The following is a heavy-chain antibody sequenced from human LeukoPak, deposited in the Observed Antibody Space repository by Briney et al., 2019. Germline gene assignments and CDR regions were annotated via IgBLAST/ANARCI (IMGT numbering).Heavy chain of an antibody. J-gene: IGHJ3*02. CDR3: ARDLDTAMVISHAFDI. V-gene: IGHV3-48*02. CDR1: GFTFSSYS. D-gene: IGHD5-18*01. CDR2: ISSSSSTI. Sequence: GGSLRLSCAASGFTFSSYSMNWVRQAPGKGLEWVSYISSSSSTIYYADSVKGRFTISRDNAKNSLYLQMNSLRDEDTDVYYCARDLDTAMVISHAFDIWGQGTMVTVSS.